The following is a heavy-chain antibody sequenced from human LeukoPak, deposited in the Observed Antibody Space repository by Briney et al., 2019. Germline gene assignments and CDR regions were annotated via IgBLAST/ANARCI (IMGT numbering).Heavy chain of an antibody. V-gene: IGHV4-59*08. CDR2: IYYSGLT. CDR1: GGSISNYY. Sequence: TSETLSLTCTVSGGSISNYYWNWIRQPPGKGLEWIGYIYYSGLTNYNPSLKSRVTISIDTSKNQFSLRLSSVTAADTAVYYCARLVEYQPYYFDYWGQGTLVTVSS. CDR3: ARLVEYQPYYFDY. J-gene: IGHJ4*02. D-gene: IGHD2-2*01.